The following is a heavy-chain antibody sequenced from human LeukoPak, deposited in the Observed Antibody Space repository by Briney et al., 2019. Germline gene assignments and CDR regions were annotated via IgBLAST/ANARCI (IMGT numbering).Heavy chain of an antibody. J-gene: IGHJ4*02. V-gene: IGHV3-30*18. D-gene: IGHD6-19*01. CDR3: AKDLRGSGWYYFDY. Sequence: GGSLRLSCAASRFTFNYYAMHWVRQAPGKGLEWVAVISYDGSDKYYADSVKGRFTISRDNSKNTLYLQMNSLRAEDTAVYYCAKDLRGSGWYYFDYWGRGTLVTVSS. CDR2: ISYDGSDK. CDR1: RFTFNYYA.